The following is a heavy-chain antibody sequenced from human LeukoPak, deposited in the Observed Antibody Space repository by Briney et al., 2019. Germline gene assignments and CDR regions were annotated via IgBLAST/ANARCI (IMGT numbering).Heavy chain of an antibody. D-gene: IGHD2-21*01. CDR2: IKNDGSGI. CDR3: ARERGVSHPFDY. J-gene: IGHJ4*02. CDR1: SGSISSSSYY. Sequence: ETLSLTCTVSSGSISSSSYYWGWIRQPPGKGLVWVARIKNDGSGIIYADSVKGRFTISRDNARNTLYLQMNSLRAEDTAVYYCARERGVSHPFDYWGQGTLVTVSS. V-gene: IGHV3-74*01.